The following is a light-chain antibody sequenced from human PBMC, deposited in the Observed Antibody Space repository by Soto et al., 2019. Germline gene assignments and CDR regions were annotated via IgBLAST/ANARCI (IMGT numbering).Light chain of an antibody. J-gene: IGKJ1*01. CDR3: QQYSNAPLT. CDR2: GAS. Sequence: EIVLTQSPDTLSLSPGERATLSCRASQGISNTYLAWYQQKPGQAPRLVIYGASTRATGISDRFSASGSGTDFTLTISRLEPEDFAVYYCQQYSNAPLTFGQGTKVDIK. V-gene: IGKV3-20*01. CDR1: QGISNTY.